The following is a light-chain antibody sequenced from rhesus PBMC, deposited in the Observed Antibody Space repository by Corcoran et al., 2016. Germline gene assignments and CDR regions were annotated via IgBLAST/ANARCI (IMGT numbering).Light chain of an antibody. Sequence: DIQMTQSPSSLSASVGDRVTITCRASQGISTYLNWYQQKPGKAPKRLIYAASSLESGVPSRFSGSGSGTDFTLTISRLKPEDFATYYCLQYNSDPLTFGGGTKVEIK. J-gene: IGKJ4*01. V-gene: IGKV1-43*02. CDR3: LQYNSDPLT. CDR1: QGISTY. CDR2: AAS.